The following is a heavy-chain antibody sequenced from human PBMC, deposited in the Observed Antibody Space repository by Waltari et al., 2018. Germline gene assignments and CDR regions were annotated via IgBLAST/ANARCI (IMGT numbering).Heavy chain of an antibody. CDR2: VSWNSVEI. CDR1: GFRFEDYA. Sequence: EVRLEEIGGGLVKPGGSLRLSCAASGFRFEDYAMHWVRQGPGKGLGWVAGVSWNSVEIYYADAVKGRFIISRDNPKKFLHLEMNNLRLEDTAHYYCASAALSYYTMDVWGRGTTVSVSS. J-gene: IGHJ6*02. D-gene: IGHD6-25*01. CDR3: ASAALSYYTMDV. V-gene: IGHV3-9*01.